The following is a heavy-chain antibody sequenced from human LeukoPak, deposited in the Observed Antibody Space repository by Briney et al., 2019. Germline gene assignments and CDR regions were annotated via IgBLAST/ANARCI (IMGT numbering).Heavy chain of an antibody. V-gene: IGHV3-23*01. CDR3: AKGYYDYVWGSYYFDY. CDR1: GFTFSSYA. Sequence: GGSLRLSCAAYGFTFSSYAMSWVRQAPGKGLEWVSAISGSGGSTYYADSVKGRFTISRDNSRDTLYLQMYSLRAEDTAVYYCAKGYYDYVWGSYYFDYWGQGTLVTVSS. D-gene: IGHD3-16*01. J-gene: IGHJ4*02. CDR2: ISGSGGST.